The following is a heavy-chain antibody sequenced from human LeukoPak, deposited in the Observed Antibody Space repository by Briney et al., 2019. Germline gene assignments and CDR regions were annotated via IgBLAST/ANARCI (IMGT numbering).Heavy chain of an antibody. CDR2: INANSGGT. Sequence: ASVKVSCKASGYTFTGYYMHWVRQAPGQGLEWMGWINANSGGTNYAQKFQGRVTMTRDTSISTAYMELSRLRSDDTAVYYCASSTTVTRYYYYYYYMDVWGKGTTATISS. J-gene: IGHJ6*03. D-gene: IGHD4-17*01. CDR3: ASSTTVTRYYYYYYYMDV. V-gene: IGHV1-2*02. CDR1: GYTFTGYY.